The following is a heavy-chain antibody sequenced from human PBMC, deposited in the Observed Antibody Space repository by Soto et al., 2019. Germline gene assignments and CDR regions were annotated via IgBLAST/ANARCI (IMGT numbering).Heavy chain of an antibody. D-gene: IGHD1-26*01. J-gene: IGHJ4*02. V-gene: IGHV1-18*01. CDR2: ISAYNGNT. Sequence: QVQLVQTGAEVKKPGASVKVSCKASGYTFTSYGISWVRQAPGQGLEWMGWISAYNGNTNYAQKLQGRVTMTTDTSTSTAYMELRSLRSDDSAVYYCARNRKGPIVRATALDYWGQGTLVTVSS. CDR1: GYTFTSYG. CDR3: ARNRKGPIVRATALDY.